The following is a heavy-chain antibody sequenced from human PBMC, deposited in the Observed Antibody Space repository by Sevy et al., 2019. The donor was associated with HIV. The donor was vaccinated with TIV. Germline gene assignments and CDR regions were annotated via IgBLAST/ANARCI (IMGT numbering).Heavy chain of an antibody. V-gene: IGHV4-59*08. J-gene: IGHJ4*01. CDR1: DDSINSYY. D-gene: IGHD6-13*01. CDR3: ARGAVVIGTAATPVLDF. Sequence: SETLSLTCTVSDDSINSYYWSWIRQPPGKGLEWIGYIYNNIGSTIYSPALTSRVTISVDTSKNQFSLKLTSMTAADTAVYYCARGAVVIGTAATPVLDFWGHGSLVTVSS. CDR2: IYNNIGST.